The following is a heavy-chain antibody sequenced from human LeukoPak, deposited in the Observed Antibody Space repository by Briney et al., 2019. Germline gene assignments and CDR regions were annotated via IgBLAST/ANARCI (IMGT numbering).Heavy chain of an antibody. CDR3: ARSRWEPGPPLRDAFDI. V-gene: IGHV1-24*01. Sequence: GASVKVSCKVSGYTLTELSMHWVRQAPGKGLEWMGGFDPKDGETIYAQKFQGRVTMTEDTSTGTAYMELSSLRSEDTAVYYCARSRWEPGPPLRDAFDIWGQGTMVTVSS. CDR2: FDPKDGET. D-gene: IGHD1-26*01. CDR1: GYTLTELS. J-gene: IGHJ3*02.